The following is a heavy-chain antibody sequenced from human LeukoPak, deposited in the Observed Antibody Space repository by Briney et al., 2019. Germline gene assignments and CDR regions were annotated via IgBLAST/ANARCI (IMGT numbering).Heavy chain of an antibody. V-gene: IGHV3-66*01. D-gene: IGHD3-16*01. J-gene: IGHJ5*02. CDR2: IYSGGST. CDR3: ARTVYGSNWFDP. CDR1: GFTVSSNY. Sequence: GGSLRLSCAASGFTVSSNYMSWDRQAPGKGLEWVSVIYSGGSTYYADSVKGRFTISRDNSRNTMYLHMNSLRAEDTAVYYCARTVYGSNWFDPWGQGTLVTVSS.